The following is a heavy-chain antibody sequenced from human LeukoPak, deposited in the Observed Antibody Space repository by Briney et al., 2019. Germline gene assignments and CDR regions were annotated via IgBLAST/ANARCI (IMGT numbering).Heavy chain of an antibody. D-gene: IGHD4-17*01. V-gene: IGHV3-74*01. CDR1: GFTFSDTW. CDR3: AKVGRDYGAH. Sequence: GGSLRLSCAASGFTFSDTWMHWVRQAPGEGLVWVSRIRSDGSDTRYAESVKGRFTISRDNAKNTLYLQMNSLRAEDTAVYYCAKVGRDYGAHWGQGTLVTVSS. J-gene: IGHJ1*01. CDR2: IRSDGSDT.